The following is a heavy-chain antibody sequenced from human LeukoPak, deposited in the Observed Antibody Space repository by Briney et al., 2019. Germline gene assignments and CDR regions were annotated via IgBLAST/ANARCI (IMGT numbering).Heavy chain of an antibody. Sequence: PGGSLRLSCAASGFTFSNSLMHWVRQVPGKGLVWVARIDTDWSTTHYADSVKGRFTISRENTRNTLFLQMNSLRAEDTAVYYCARDRDGYNYWGQGTLVTVSS. CDR1: GFTFSNSL. D-gene: IGHD5-24*01. J-gene: IGHJ4*02. V-gene: IGHV3-74*01. CDR3: ARDRDGYNY. CDR2: IDTDWSTT.